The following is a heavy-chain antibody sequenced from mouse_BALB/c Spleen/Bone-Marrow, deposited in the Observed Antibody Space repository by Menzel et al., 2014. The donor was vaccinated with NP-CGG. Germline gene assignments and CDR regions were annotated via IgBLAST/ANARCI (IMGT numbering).Heavy chain of an antibody. CDR2: IDPANGNT. V-gene: IGHV14-3*02. J-gene: IGHJ3*01. Sequence: VQLQQSGAALVKPGASVKLSCTASGFNIKDTYMHWVKQRPEQGLEWIGRIDPANGNTKYDPKFQGKATITADTSSNTAYLQLSSLTSEDTAVYYCAKYYYCSSYGFAYWGQGTLVTVSA. CDR1: GFNIKDTY. D-gene: IGHD1-1*01. CDR3: AKYYYCSSYGFAY.